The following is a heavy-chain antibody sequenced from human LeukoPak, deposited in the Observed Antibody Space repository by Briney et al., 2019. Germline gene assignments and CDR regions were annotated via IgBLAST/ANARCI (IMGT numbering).Heavy chain of an antibody. CDR1: GYTFTSYG. D-gene: IGHD3-3*01. V-gene: IGHV1-18*01. J-gene: IGHJ6*02. CDR2: ISAYNGNT. Sequence: ASVKVSCKASGYTFTSYGISWVRQAPGQGLEWMGWISAYNGNTNYAQKLQGRVTMTTDTSTSTAYMELRSLRAEDTAVYYCARDIVASPRGVVNYGMDVWGQGTTVTVSS. CDR3: ARDIVASPRGVVNYGMDV.